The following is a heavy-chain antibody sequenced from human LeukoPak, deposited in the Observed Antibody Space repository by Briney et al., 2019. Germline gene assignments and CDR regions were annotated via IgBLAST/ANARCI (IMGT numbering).Heavy chain of an antibody. J-gene: IGHJ4*02. D-gene: IGHD2-15*01. Sequence: ASVKVSCKASGYTFTGYYMQWVRQAPGQGLEWMGWINPNSGGTNYAQKFQGRVTMTRDTSISTAYMELSRLRSDDTAVYHCTTDCSGGRCYGYFDYWGQGTLVTVSS. CDR3: TTDCSGGRCYGYFDY. CDR1: GYTFTGYY. CDR2: INPNSGGT. V-gene: IGHV1-2*02.